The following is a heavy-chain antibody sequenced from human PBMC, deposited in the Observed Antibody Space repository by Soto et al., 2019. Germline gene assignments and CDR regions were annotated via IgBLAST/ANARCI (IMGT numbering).Heavy chain of an antibody. V-gene: IGHV3-30-3*01. CDR1: GFTFSNYA. D-gene: IGHD2-21*01. J-gene: IGHJ4*02. Sequence: QVQLVESGGGVVQPGRSLRLSCAASGFTFSNYAMHWVRQAPGKGLEWVTIISYEGSNKYYADSVKGRFTISRDNSKKRVYVQINGGKVGDTAVYYWARDRAHSEVPQGMAAGGGGTTVAVS. CDR2: ISYEGSNK. CDR3: ARDRAHSEVPQGMAA.